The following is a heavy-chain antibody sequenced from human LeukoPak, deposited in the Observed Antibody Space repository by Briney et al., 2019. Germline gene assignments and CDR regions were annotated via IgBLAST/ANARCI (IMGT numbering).Heavy chain of an antibody. J-gene: IGHJ4*02. CDR1: GGSISSYY. D-gene: IGHD3-10*01. Sequence: PSETLSLTCTVSGGSISSYYWSWIRQPPGKGLEWIGYIYYSGSTNYNPSLKSRVTISVDTSKNQFSLKLSSVTAADTAVYYCARLGGSGSYYTYYFDYWGQGTLVTVSS. V-gene: IGHV4-59*08. CDR2: IYYSGST. CDR3: ARLGGSGSYYTYYFDY.